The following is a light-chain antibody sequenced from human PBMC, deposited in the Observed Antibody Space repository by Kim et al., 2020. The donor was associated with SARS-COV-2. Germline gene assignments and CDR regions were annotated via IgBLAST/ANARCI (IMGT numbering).Light chain of an antibody. V-gene: IGKV4-1*01. Sequence: ATVDYMSTHTFYYSSSHRSYLAWYQQRPGQPPKLLIYWAATLEVGVPDRFSGSGSGTDFTLTISTLQAEDAAVYYCQQCYETPLTFGGGTKVDIK. CDR2: WAA. CDR1: HTFYYSSSHRSY. J-gene: IGKJ4*01. CDR3: QQCYETPLT.